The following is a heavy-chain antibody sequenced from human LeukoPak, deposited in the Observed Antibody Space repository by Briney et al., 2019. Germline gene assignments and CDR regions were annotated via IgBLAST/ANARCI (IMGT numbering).Heavy chain of an antibody. CDR1: GGSISSYY. D-gene: IGHD3-10*01. CDR3: AREVYYYGSGRGAMDV. V-gene: IGHV4-59*12. Sequence: SETLSLTCTVSGGSISSYYWSWIRQPPGKGLEWIGYIYYSGSTNYNPSLKSRVTMSVDTSKNQFSLKLSSVTAADTAVYYCAREVYYYGSGRGAMDVWGKGTTVTISS. CDR2: IYYSGST. J-gene: IGHJ6*04.